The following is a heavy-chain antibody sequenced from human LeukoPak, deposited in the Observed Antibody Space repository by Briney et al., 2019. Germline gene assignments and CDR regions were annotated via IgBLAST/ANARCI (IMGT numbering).Heavy chain of an antibody. CDR1: GYTFTSYG. V-gene: IGHV1-18*01. CDR3: ARERPDLPLYYYYYGMDV. Sequence: ASVKVSCKASGYTFTSYGIRWVRQAPGQGLEWMGWISAYNGNTNYAQKLQGRVTMTTDTSTSTAYMELRSLRSDDTAVYYCARERPDLPLYYYYYGMDVWGQGTTVTVSS. CDR2: ISAYNGNT. J-gene: IGHJ6*02. D-gene: IGHD5/OR15-5a*01.